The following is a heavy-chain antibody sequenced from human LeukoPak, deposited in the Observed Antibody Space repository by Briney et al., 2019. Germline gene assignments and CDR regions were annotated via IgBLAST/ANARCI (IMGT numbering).Heavy chain of an antibody. CDR1: GFTFSSYA. D-gene: IGHD3-22*01. V-gene: IGHV3-23*01. CDR2: ISGSGGST. Sequence: GRSLRLSCAASGFTFSSYAMSWVRQAPGKGLEWVSAISGSGGSTYYADSVKGRFTISRDNSKNTLYLQMNSLRAEDTAVYYCAKQGWGYYDSSGYFHLDYWGQGTLVTVSS. CDR3: AKQGWGYYDSSGYFHLDY. J-gene: IGHJ4*02.